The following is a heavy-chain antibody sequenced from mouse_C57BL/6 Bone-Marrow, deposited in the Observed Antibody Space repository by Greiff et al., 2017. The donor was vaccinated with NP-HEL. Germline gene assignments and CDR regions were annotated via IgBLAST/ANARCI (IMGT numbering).Heavy chain of an antibody. V-gene: IGHV12-3*02. Sequence: QVQLQQSGPGLVKPSQSLFLACSITGFPITSGYYWIWIRQSPGKPLAWLGYITHSGETFYNQSLQSPISLTRETSKNQFVLQLNSVTTEDTAKDYGAGDILDRYDYAMYYWGQGTSVTVSS. CDR2: ITHSGET. CDR3: AGDILDRYDYAMYY. J-gene: IGHJ4*01. D-gene: IGHD2-14*01. CDR1: GFPITSGYY.